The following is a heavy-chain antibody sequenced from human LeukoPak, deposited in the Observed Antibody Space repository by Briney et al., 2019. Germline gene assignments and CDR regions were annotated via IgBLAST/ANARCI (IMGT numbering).Heavy chain of an antibody. CDR2: IRSKAYGGTT. J-gene: IGHJ4*02. D-gene: IGHD3-3*01. CDR3: TRGKYYDFWSGYYPDY. CDR1: GFTFGDYV. V-gene: IGHV3-49*04. Sequence: GRSLRLSCTASGFTFGDYVMSWVRQAPGKGLEWVGFIRSKAYGGTTEYAASVKGRFTISRDDSKSIAYLQMNRLETEDIAVYYCTRGKYYDFWSGYYPDYWGQGTLVTVSS.